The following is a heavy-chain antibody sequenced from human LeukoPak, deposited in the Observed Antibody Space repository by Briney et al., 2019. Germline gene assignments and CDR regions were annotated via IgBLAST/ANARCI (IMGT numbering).Heavy chain of an antibody. CDR1: GFTFSSYG. J-gene: IGHJ5*02. Sequence: GGSLRLSCAASGFTFSSYGMHWVRQAPGKGLEWVAVISYDGSNKYYADSVKGRFTISRDNSKNTRYLQMNSLRAKDTAVYYCAKDRAPYDSSRTPWFDPWGQGTLVTVSS. D-gene: IGHD3-22*01. V-gene: IGHV3-30*18. CDR3: AKDRAPYDSSRTPWFDP. CDR2: ISYDGSNK.